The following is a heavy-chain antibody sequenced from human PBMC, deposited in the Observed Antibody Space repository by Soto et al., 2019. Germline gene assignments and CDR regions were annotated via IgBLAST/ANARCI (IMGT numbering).Heavy chain of an antibody. CDR3: ATIGVSGYLDV. CDR1: GADIYSGGFT. J-gene: IGHJ6*02. D-gene: IGHD3-16*02. CDR2: ISHSGST. Sequence: PSETLSLTCSVSGADIYSGGFTWTWIRQHAGKGLEWLRYISHSGSTDYNPSLRSRLSISGDTSKNHFSLTLTSVTAADAAVYYCATIGVSGYLDVWGQGTTVTVSS. V-gene: IGHV4-31*03.